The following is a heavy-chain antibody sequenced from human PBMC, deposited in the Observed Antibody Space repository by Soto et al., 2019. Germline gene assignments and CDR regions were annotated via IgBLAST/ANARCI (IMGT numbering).Heavy chain of an antibody. CDR2: ISFSGST. D-gene: IGHD3-16*01. CDR1: GVSISSNTYY. CDR3: PRMLWGRYFDY. Sequence: PSETLSLTCTVSGVSISSNTYYWGWIRQPPGKGLEWIGSISFSGSTYYNPPLKSRVTISVDTSKNQFSLKMSSVTAADTAVYYCPRMLWGRYFDYWGQGTLVTVSS. V-gene: IGHV4-39*01. J-gene: IGHJ4*02.